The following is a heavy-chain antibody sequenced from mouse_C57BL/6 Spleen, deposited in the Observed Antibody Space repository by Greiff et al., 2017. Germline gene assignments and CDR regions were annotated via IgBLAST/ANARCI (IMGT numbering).Heavy chain of an antibody. Sequence: EVKVVESGEGLVKPGGSLKLSCAASGFTFSSYAMSWVRQTPEKRLEWVAYISSGGDYIYYADTVKGRFTISRDNARNTLYLQMSSLKSEDTAMYYCTREDGNDYCAMDYWGQGTSVTVSS. CDR1: GFTFSSYA. CDR2: ISSGGDYI. V-gene: IGHV5-9-1*02. D-gene: IGHD2-1*01. CDR3: TREDGNDYCAMDY. J-gene: IGHJ4*01.